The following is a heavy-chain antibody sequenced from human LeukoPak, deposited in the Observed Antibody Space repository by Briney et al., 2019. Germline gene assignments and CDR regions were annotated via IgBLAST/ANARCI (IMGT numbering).Heavy chain of an antibody. J-gene: IGHJ6*02. Sequence: GGSLRLSCAASGFTFSSYSMHWVRQAPGRGLEWVAYISYDGSNKYYADSVTGRFTTPRNNTKTTRYLQMNSLRAEDTAVYYCARERRDDYYGMDAWGQGTTVTVSS. CDR1: GFTFSSYS. CDR3: ARERRDDYYGMDA. CDR2: ISYDGSNK. D-gene: IGHD5-24*01. V-gene: IGHV3-30-3*01.